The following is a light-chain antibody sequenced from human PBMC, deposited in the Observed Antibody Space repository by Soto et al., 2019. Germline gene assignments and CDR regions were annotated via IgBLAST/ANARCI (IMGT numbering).Light chain of an antibody. V-gene: IGKV1-12*01. CDR1: QGISSW. CDR2: TAS. CDR3: QQLFDYPLT. Sequence: EIQMTQSPSSVSASVGDRVTITCRASQGISSWLAWYPQKPEKAPKLLIYTASTLQSGVPSRFSGGGSGTEFTLTISSLQPEDFATYYCQQLFDYPLTFGGGTKVDIK. J-gene: IGKJ4*01.